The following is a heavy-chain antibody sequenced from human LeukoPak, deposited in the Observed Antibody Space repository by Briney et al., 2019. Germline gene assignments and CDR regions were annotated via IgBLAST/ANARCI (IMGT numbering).Heavy chain of an antibody. CDR1: GGSFSSYY. V-gene: IGHV4-34*01. Sequence: PSETLSLTCAVYGGSFSSYYWTWIRQSPGKGLEWIGEIHHSGSTKYNPSLKSRVTISVDTSKNQFSLKLISVTAADTAVYYCARGTSDRRSSSCLDYWGQGSLVTVSS. CDR3: ARGTSDRRSSSCLDY. D-gene: IGHD2-2*01. CDR2: IHHSGST. J-gene: IGHJ4*02.